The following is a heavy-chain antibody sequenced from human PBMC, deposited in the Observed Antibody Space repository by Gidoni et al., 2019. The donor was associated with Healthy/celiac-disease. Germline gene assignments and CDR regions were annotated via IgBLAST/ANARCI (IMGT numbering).Heavy chain of an antibody. CDR1: GGPFSSYA. J-gene: IGHJ4*02. CDR3: ASLGMVQGDLYYFDY. D-gene: IGHD3-10*01. V-gene: IGHV1-69*01. Sequence: VQLVPSGAEVKKPGSSVKVSCTASGGPFSSYALSWVRQAPGQWLEWMGGIIPIFGTANYAQKYHGSVTITADESTSTAYMEMMSLRLEDTAVYYCASLGMVQGDLYYFDYWGQGTLVTVSS. CDR2: IIPIFGTA.